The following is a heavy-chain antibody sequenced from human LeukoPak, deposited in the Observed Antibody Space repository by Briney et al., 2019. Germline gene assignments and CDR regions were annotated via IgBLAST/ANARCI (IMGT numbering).Heavy chain of an antibody. V-gene: IGHV3-21*01. Sequence: GGSLRLSCAASGFTFSSYSMNWVRQAPGKGLEWVSSIRSSSRYIYYADSVKGRFTISRDNAKNSLYLQMNSLRAEDTAVYYCARGRIALAAAFDIWGQGTMVTVSS. D-gene: IGHD6-19*01. CDR2: IRSSSRYI. J-gene: IGHJ3*02. CDR3: ARGRIALAAAFDI. CDR1: GFTFSSYS.